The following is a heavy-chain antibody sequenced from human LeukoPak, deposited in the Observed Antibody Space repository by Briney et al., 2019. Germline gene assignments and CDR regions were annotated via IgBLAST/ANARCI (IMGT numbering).Heavy chain of an antibody. CDR3: ARVRTGTTVYMDV. CDR2: INPNSGGT. CDR1: GYTFTGYY. Sequence: GASVKVSCKASGYTFTGYYMHWVRQAPGQGLEWMGWINPNSGGTNYAQKFQGRDTMTRDTSISTAYMELSRLRSDDTAVYYCARVRTGTTVYMDVWGKGTTVTVSS. V-gene: IGHV1-2*02. J-gene: IGHJ6*03. D-gene: IGHD1-7*01.